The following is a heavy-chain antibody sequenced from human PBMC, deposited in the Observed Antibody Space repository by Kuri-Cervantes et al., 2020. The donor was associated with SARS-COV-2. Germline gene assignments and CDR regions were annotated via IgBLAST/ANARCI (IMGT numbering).Heavy chain of an antibody. CDR3: AINLEKWELLLGVLNFDY. Sequence: GESLKISCAASGFTFSSYGMHWVRQAPGKGLEWVAVIWYDGSNKYYADSVKGRFTISRDNSKNTLYPQMNSLRAEDTAVYYCAINLEKWELLLGVLNFDYWGQGTLVTVSS. V-gene: IGHV3-30*02. CDR1: GFTFSSYG. D-gene: IGHD1-26*01. J-gene: IGHJ4*02. CDR2: IWYDGSNK.